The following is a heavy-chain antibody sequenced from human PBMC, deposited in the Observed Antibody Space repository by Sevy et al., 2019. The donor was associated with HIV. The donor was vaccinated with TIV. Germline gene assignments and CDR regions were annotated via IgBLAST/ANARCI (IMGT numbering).Heavy chain of an antibody. V-gene: IGHV3-53*01. D-gene: IGHD6-19*01. Sequence: GGSLRLSCAASGFTVSSNYMSWVRQAPGKGLEWVSVIYSGGSTYYADSVKGRFTISRDNSKNTLYLPMNSLRAEDTAVYYCASPSGSSGWYYHAFDIWGQGTMVTVSS. CDR3: ASPSGSSGWYYHAFDI. J-gene: IGHJ3*02. CDR2: IYSGGST. CDR1: GFTVSSNY.